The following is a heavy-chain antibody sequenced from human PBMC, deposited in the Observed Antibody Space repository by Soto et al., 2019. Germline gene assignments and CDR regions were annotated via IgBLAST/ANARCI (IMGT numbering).Heavy chain of an antibody. J-gene: IGHJ6*02. CDR2: INSDGRST. CDR3: AREQLLGVGLDV. CDR1: GSSFRDCW. D-gene: IGHD6-6*01. V-gene: IGHV3-74*01. Sequence: QTWWSLRHSCAPSGSSFRDCWIHWFRQVPGKGLEWVSHINSDGRSTTYAASVKGRFTVSRDNAKNMVHLQINDLRVEDTAVYYCAREQLLGVGLDVWGHGTAVTVSS.